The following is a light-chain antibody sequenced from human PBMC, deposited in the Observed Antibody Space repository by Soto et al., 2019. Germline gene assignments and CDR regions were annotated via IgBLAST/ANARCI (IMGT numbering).Light chain of an antibody. CDR2: GAS. CDR1: QDISHY. J-gene: IGKJ1*01. V-gene: IGKV1D-12*01. CDR3: QQAYTFPRT. Sequence: DTQVTQSPPSVSASVGDRVTITCRASQDISHYLAWYQQKPGKAPKLLIYGASSLQSGVPSRFSGSGSGTDFTLTISSLQPEDFATFYCQQAYTFPRTFGQGTKVDIK.